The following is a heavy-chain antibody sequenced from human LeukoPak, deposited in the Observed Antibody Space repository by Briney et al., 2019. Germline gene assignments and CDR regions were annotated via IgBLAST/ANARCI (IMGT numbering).Heavy chain of an antibody. Sequence: GGSLRLSCAASGFTFSSYGMHWVRQAPGKGLEWVANIKQDGSEKFYVDSMKGRFTISRDNSKNSLYLQMNSLRAEDTAVYYCARSMYYDFWSGTTAGWFDPWGQGTLVTVSS. CDR2: IKQDGSEK. CDR3: ARSMYYDFWSGTTAGWFDP. D-gene: IGHD3-3*01. J-gene: IGHJ5*02. CDR1: GFTFSSYG. V-gene: IGHV3-7*01.